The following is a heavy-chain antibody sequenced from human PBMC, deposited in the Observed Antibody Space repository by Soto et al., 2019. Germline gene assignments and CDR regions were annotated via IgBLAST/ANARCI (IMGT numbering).Heavy chain of an antibody. CDR1: GFTFSSYG. Sequence: QVQLVESGGGVVQPGRSLRLSCAASGFTFSSYGMHWVRQAPGKGLEWVAVISYDGSNKYYADSVKGRFTISRDNSKNTLYLQMNSLRAEDTAVYYCAKGKETGTTDDAFDIWGQGTMVTVSS. J-gene: IGHJ3*02. CDR2: ISYDGSNK. V-gene: IGHV3-30*18. CDR3: AKGKETGTTDDAFDI. D-gene: IGHD1-1*01.